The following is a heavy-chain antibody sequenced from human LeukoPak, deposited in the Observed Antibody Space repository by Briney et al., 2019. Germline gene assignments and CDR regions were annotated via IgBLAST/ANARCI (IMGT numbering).Heavy chain of an antibody. Sequence: SETLSLTCAVYGGSFSGYYWSWIRQPPGKGLEWIGEINHSGSTNYNPSLKSRVTISVDTSKNQFSLKLSSVTAADTAVYYCARGSIVVVPEGHWFDPWGQGTLVTVSS. CDR2: INHSGST. V-gene: IGHV4-34*01. CDR1: GGSFSGYY. D-gene: IGHD2-21*01. J-gene: IGHJ5*02. CDR3: ARGSIVVVPEGHWFDP.